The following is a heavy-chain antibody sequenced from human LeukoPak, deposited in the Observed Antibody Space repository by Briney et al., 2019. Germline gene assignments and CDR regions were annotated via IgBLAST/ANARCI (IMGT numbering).Heavy chain of an antibody. CDR2: VNPSSGGT. CDR3: ARTRSGKPDF. V-gene: IGHV1-2*02. D-gene: IGHD6-25*01. Sequence: ASVEVSCKASGYTFIVHYIHWVRQAPGQGLEWMGWVNPSSGGTNYAQKSQDRVTMTRDTSISTAYMELSSLRSDDTAVYYCARTRSGKPDFWDQGTLVTVSS. CDR1: GYTFIVHY. J-gene: IGHJ4*02.